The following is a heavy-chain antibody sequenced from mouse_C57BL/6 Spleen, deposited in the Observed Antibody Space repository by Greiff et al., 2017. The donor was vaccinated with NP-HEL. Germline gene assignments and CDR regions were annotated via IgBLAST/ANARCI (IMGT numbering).Heavy chain of an antibody. D-gene: IGHD2-4*01. J-gene: IGHJ4*01. CDR3: ARGGPYYDYDGAMDY. V-gene: IGHV1-52*01. Sequence: QVQLQQPGAELVRPGSSVKLSCKASGYTFTSYWMHWVKQRPIQGLEWIGNIDPSDSETHYNQKFKDKATLTVDKSSSTADMQLSSLTSEDSAVYYCARGGPYYDYDGAMDYWGQGTSVTVSS. CDR2: IDPSDSET. CDR1: GYTFTSYW.